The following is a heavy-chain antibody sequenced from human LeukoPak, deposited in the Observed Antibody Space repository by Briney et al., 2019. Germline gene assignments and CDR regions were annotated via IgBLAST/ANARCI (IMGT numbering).Heavy chain of an antibody. Sequence: GESLKISCKASGYKFNIYWIAWVRQMPGKGLEWMGIIYPDDSDTGYSPSFQGQVTISVDKSINTAYLQWNSLEASDNAMYYCARHLGLSSGWYDAWGQGTLVTVSS. CDR1: GYKFNIYW. V-gene: IGHV5-51*01. CDR2: IYPDDSDT. D-gene: IGHD6-19*01. J-gene: IGHJ5*02. CDR3: ARHLGLSSGWYDA.